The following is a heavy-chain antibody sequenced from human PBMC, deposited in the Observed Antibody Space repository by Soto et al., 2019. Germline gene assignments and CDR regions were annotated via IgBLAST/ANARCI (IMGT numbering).Heavy chain of an antibody. CDR2: IIPILGIA. J-gene: IGHJ6*03. CDR3: ARDTVSSSSSIDYYYYYMDV. V-gene: IGHV1-69*08. CDR1: GGTFSSYT. D-gene: IGHD6-6*01. Sequence: QVQLVQSGAEVKKPVSSVKVSCKASGGTFSSYTISWVRQAPGQGLEWMGRIIPILGIANYAQKFQGRVTITADKSTSTAYMELSSLRSEDTAVYYCARDTVSSSSSIDYYYYYMDVWGKGTTVTVSS.